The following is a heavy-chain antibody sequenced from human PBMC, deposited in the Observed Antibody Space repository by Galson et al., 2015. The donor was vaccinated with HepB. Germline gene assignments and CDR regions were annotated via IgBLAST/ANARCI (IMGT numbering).Heavy chain of an antibody. D-gene: IGHD3-16*01. CDR3: ARDWGLGL. Sequence: SLRLSCAASGFTFSSFGMHWVRQAPGKGLEWVAVIWYDGSNRYYGDSVKGRFTISRDNSKNTLYLQMSSLRLEDTALYYCARDWGLGLWGQGTTVTVSS. CDR2: IWYDGSNR. J-gene: IGHJ6*02. CDR1: GFTFSSFG. V-gene: IGHV3-33*01.